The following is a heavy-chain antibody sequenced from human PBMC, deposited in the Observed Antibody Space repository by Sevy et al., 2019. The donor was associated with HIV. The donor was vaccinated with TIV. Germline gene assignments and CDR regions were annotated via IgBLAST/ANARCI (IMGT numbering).Heavy chain of an antibody. CDR3: ARDPPKIYCSSTSCYGHNWFDP. CDR2: INPNSGGT. Sequence: ASVKVSCKASGYTFTGYYMHWVRQAPGQGLEWMGWINPNSGGTNYAQMFQGRVTMTRDTSISTAYMELSRLRSDDTAVYYCARDPPKIYCSSTSCYGHNWFDPWGQGTLVTVSS. CDR1: GYTFTGYY. J-gene: IGHJ5*02. D-gene: IGHD2-2*01. V-gene: IGHV1-2*02.